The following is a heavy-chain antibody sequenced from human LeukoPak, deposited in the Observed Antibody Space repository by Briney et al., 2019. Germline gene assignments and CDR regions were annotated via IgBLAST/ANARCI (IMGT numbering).Heavy chain of an antibody. CDR1: VGFISTYY. D-gene: IGHD6-19*01. CDR3: ARAERYSSGWYFYFDY. CDR2: IYYSGST. V-gene: IGHV4-59*01. Sequence: SETLSLTCTVSVGFISTYYWSWIRQPPGEGLEWIGYIYYSGSTNYNPSLKSRVTISVDTSNNQFSLNLSSVPAADTAVYYCARAERYSSGWYFYFDYWGKGTLVTVSS. J-gene: IGHJ4*02.